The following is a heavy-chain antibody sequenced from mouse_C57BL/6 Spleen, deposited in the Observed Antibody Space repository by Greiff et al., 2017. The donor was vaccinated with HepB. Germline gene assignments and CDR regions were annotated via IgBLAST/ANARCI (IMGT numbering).Heavy chain of an antibody. Sequence: VQLQQPGAELVRPGSSVKLSCKASGYTFTSYWMDWVKQRPGQGLEWIGNIYPSDSETHYNQKFKDKATLTVDKSSSTAYMQLSSLTSEDSAVYYCASTPYDGFYAMDYWGQGTSVTVSS. CDR3: ASTPYDGFYAMDY. D-gene: IGHD2-3*01. J-gene: IGHJ4*01. CDR1: GYTFTSYW. CDR2: IYPSDSET. V-gene: IGHV1-61*01.